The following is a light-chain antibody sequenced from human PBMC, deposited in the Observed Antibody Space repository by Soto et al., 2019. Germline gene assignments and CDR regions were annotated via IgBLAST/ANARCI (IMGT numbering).Light chain of an antibody. CDR3: HQRSNWPFT. V-gene: IGKV3-11*01. Sequence: EIVLTQSPATLSLSPGERATLSCRASQSVSSYLAWYQQKPGQAPRLLIYDAPNRPTGIPSRFSGSGSGTGFTLTISSLEPEDFAVYYCHQRSNWPFTFGGGTKVEI. CDR1: QSVSSY. CDR2: DAP. J-gene: IGKJ4*01.